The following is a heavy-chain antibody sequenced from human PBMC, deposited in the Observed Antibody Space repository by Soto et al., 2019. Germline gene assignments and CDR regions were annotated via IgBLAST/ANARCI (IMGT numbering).Heavy chain of an antibody. CDR1: GFTFSSYW. CDR2: INSDGSST. Sequence: GGSLRLSCAASGFTFSSYWMHWVRQAPGKGLVWVSRINSDGSSTSYADSVKGRFTISRDNAKNTLYLQMNSLRAEDTAVYYCARDPKADIVVVPAAIHPWGQGTLVTVSS. CDR3: ARDPKADIVVVPAAIHP. D-gene: IGHD2-2*01. J-gene: IGHJ5*02. V-gene: IGHV3-74*01.